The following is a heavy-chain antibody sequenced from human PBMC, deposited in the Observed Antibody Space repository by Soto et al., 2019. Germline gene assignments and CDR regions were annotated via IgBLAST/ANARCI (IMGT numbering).Heavy chain of an antibody. Sequence: ASVKVSCKASGYTFTSYYMHWVRQAPGQGLEWMGIINPSGGSTSYAQKFQGRVTMTRDTSTSTVYMELSSLRSEDTAVYYCARGGYLSNYYYGMEVWGQGTTVTVPS. CDR3: ARGGYLSNYYYGMEV. D-gene: IGHD5-18*01. CDR2: INPSGGST. V-gene: IGHV1-46*01. J-gene: IGHJ6*02. CDR1: GYTFTSYY.